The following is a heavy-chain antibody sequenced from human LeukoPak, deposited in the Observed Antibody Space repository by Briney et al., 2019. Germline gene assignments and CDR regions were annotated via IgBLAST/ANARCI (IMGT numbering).Heavy chain of an antibody. CDR2: IYYSGST. Sequence: PSETLSFTCTVSGGSISSYYWSWIRQPPGKGLEWIGYIYYSGSTNYNPSLKSRVTISVDTSKNQFSLKLSSVTAADTAVYYCARESGAVDYWGQGTLVTVSS. V-gene: IGHV4-59*01. D-gene: IGHD1-14*01. J-gene: IGHJ4*02. CDR3: ARESGAVDY. CDR1: GGSISSYY.